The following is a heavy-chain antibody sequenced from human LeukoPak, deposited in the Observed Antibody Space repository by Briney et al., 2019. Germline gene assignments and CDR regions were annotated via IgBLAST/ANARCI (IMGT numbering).Heavy chain of an antibody. J-gene: IGHJ4*02. V-gene: IGHV1-8*01. CDR3: ARGPPNWGFDY. D-gene: IGHD7-27*01. Sequence: ASVKVSCKASGGTFTSYDINWVRQATGQGLEWMGWMSPNSGDTGYAQKFQGRVTMTRDTFINTAYMELSSLRSEDTAVYYCARGPPNWGFDYWGPGTQVTVSS. CDR1: GGTFTSYD. CDR2: MSPNSGDT.